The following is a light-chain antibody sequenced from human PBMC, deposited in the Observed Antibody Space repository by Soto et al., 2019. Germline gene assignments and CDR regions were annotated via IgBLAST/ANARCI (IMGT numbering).Light chain of an antibody. CDR2: GAS. CDR1: QSVSSSY. V-gene: IGKV3-20*01. J-gene: IGKJ1*01. Sequence: EIVLTQSPDTLSLSPGERATLYCRASQSVSSSYLAWYQQKPGQAPRLLIYGASSRATGIPDRFSGSGSGTDFTLTISRLEPEDFAVYYCQQYGSSSWTFGQGTKVDIK. CDR3: QQYGSSSWT.